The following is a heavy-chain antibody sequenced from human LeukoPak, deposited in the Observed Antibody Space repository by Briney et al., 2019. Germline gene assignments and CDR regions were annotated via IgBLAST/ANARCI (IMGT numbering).Heavy chain of an antibody. CDR1: GFTFSSYS. J-gene: IGHJ3*02. CDR2: IYSGGNT. D-gene: IGHD5-18*01. Sequence: GGSLRLSCAASGFTFSSYSMNWVRQAPGKGLEWLSIIYSGGNTYYADSGKGRLTISRDNSKNTVFLQMNSLRAEDTAVYYCARVIVDTGYDAFDIWGQGTMVTVSS. V-gene: IGHV3-66*01. CDR3: ARVIVDTGYDAFDI.